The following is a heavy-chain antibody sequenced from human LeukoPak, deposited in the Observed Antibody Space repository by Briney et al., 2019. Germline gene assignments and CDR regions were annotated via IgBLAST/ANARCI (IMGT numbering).Heavy chain of an antibody. V-gene: IGHV5-51*01. CDR2: IYPRDPHT. CDR1: GYSLTDYW. Sequence: GESLKISCKASGYSLTDYWIGWVRQMPGKGLEWMGIIYPRDPHTIYSPSFQGQVTVSADKSITTAYLQWSSLKASDTAIYYCTRVDFYYYYMDFWGKGTTVSVSS. CDR3: TRVDFYYYYMDF. J-gene: IGHJ6*03.